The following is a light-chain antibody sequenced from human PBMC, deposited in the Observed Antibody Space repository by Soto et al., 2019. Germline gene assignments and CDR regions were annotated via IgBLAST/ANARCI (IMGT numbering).Light chain of an antibody. CDR1: QGISNY. CDR3: QKYSTAPYS. J-gene: IGKJ2*01. CDR2: AAS. Sequence: DIQMTQSPSSLSASVGDRVTITCRASQGISNYLAWYQQKPGKVPKLLIYAASTLTSGIPSRISGSGSGTDFTLTISSLQPEDVATYYSQKYSTAPYSFGQWTELEIK. V-gene: IGKV1-27*01.